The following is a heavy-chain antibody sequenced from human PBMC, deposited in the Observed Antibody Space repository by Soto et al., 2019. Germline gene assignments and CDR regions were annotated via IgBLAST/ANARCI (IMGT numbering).Heavy chain of an antibody. V-gene: IGHV1-18*04. J-gene: IGHJ5*02. CDR2: ISAYNGNT. CDR3: ARDLRITGNTHWFYP. CDR1: GYTFTSYG. Sequence: ASVKVSCKASGYTFTSYGISWVRQAPGQGLEWMGWISAYNGNTNYAQKLQGRVTMTTDTSTSTAYMELRSLRSDDTAVYYCARDLRITGNTHWFYPWGQGTMVTV. D-gene: IGHD1-7*01.